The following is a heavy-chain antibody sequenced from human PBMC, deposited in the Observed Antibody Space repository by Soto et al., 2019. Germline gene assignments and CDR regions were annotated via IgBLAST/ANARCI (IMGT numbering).Heavy chain of an antibody. D-gene: IGHD2-21*02. J-gene: IGHJ6*02. CDR3: AREETAWPLAYGLDV. CDR2: IGTRSDI. Sequence: VGSLRLSCVASGFTFSTYSMNCVRQARGKGLEWVSTIGTRSDIYYAESVKGRFTISRDNAKNSLSLQMNSLRVEDTAVYYCAREETAWPLAYGLDVWGQGTAVTVSS. V-gene: IGHV3-21*01. CDR1: GFTFSTYS.